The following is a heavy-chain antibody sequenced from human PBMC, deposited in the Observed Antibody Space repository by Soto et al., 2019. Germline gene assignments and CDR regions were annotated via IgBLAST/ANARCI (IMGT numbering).Heavy chain of an antibody. CDR1: GFNFNNHV. CDR2: ISNSDDVG. J-gene: IGHJ4*02. Sequence: GGSLRLSCSGSGFNFNNHVINWFRQAPGKGLEWVASISNSDDVGFYADSVRGRFSVTRDRSTNTLHLQMDYVQVEDTGIYYCAKTVGATKLEDHWGQGTLVTVSS. D-gene: IGHD1-26*01. V-gene: IGHV3-23*01. CDR3: AKTVGATKLEDH.